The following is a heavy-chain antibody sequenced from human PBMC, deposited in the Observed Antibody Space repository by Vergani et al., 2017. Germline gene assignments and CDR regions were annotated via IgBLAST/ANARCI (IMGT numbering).Heavy chain of an antibody. J-gene: IGHJ4*02. CDR3: AREPDIAVAGTLTDY. CDR2: ISAYNGNT. V-gene: IGHV1-18*01. CDR1: GYTFTSYG. Sequence: QVQLVQSGAEVKKPGASVKVSCKASGYTFTSYGISWVRQAPGQGLEWMGWISAYNGNTNYAQKLQGRVTMTTDTSTSTAYMERRSLRSDDTAVYYCAREPDIAVAGTLTDYWGQGTLVTVSS. D-gene: IGHD6-19*01.